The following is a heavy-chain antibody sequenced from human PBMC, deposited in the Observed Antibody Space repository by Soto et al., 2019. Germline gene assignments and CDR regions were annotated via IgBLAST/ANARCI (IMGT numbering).Heavy chain of an antibody. V-gene: IGHV3-15*01. Sequence: EVQLVESGGGLVKPGGSLRLSCAASGFAFNTAWMTWVRQAPGKGLECIGRIKSNTDGGTTDYIAPVKGRFTISRDDSENKLYLQMNSLKTDDTAVYYCTTGGGDYEGCHDYYMDVWGKGTTVTVSS. J-gene: IGHJ6*03. CDR2: IKSNTDGGTT. D-gene: IGHD4-17*01. CDR1: GFAFNTAW. CDR3: TTGGGDYEGCHDYYMDV.